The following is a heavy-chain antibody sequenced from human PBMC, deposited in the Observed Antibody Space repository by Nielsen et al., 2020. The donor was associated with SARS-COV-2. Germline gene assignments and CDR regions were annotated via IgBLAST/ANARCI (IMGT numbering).Heavy chain of an antibody. CDR3: ARDPVLGASYYFDS. CDR1: GFTFSSYA. J-gene: IGHJ4*02. V-gene: IGHV3-30*04. Sequence: GESLKISCAASGFTFSSYAMHWVRQTPGKGLEWVAIIPYDGSYMYYTDSVKGRFIISRDNSKSTLYLQMNSLRADDTAVYYCARDPVLGASYYFDSWGQGTLVTVSS. D-gene: IGHD3-10*01. CDR2: IPYDGSYM.